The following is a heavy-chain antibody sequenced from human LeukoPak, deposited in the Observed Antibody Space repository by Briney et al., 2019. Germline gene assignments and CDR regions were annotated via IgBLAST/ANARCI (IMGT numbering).Heavy chain of an antibody. D-gene: IGHD4-11*01. Sequence: PGGSLRLXCAASGFTYSSYGMHWVRRAPGKGLEWVAFIRYDGSNKYYADSVKGRFTISRDNSKNTLYLQMNSLRAEDTAVYYCAKDLATTAPGGYFDYWGQGTLVTVSS. J-gene: IGHJ4*02. CDR3: AKDLATTAPGGYFDY. CDR1: GFTYSSYG. CDR2: IRYDGSNK. V-gene: IGHV3-30*02.